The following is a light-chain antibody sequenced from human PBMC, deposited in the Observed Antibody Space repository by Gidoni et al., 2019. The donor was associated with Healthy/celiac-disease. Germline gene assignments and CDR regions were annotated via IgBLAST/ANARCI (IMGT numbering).Light chain of an antibody. CDR3: QQRSNWPHT. CDR2: DAS. CDR1: QSVSSY. V-gene: IGKV3-11*01. J-gene: IGKJ5*01. Sequence: EIVLTQSPATLSLSPGERATLSCRASQSVSSYLAWYQQKPGQAPRLLIYDASNRATGIPARFSGSGSGTDFSLTISSLEPEDFAVYYCQQRSNWPHTFXXXTRLEIK.